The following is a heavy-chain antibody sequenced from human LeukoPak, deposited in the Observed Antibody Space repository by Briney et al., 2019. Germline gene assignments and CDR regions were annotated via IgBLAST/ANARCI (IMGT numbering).Heavy chain of an antibody. CDR2: INPNSGGT. V-gene: IGHV1-2*02. D-gene: IGHD1-26*01. CDR3: ATDWWELHPQGFDY. J-gene: IGHJ4*02. Sequence: ASVEVSCKASGYTFTGYYMHWVRQAPGQGLEWMGWINPNSGGTNYAQKFQGRVTMTRDTSISTAYMELSRLRSEDTAVYYCATDWWELHPQGFDYWGQGTLVTVSS. CDR1: GYTFTGYY.